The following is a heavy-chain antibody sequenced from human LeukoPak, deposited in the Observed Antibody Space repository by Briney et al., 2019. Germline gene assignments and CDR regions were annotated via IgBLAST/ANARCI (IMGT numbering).Heavy chain of an antibody. CDR1: GFSFSRAW. CDR3: TTGISISGVVVDP. CDR2: IKTKTEGETT. V-gene: IGHV3-15*01. J-gene: IGHJ5*02. Sequence: PGGSVRLSCVASGFSFSRAWMSWVRQAPGKGLEWVGHIKTKTEGETTGYAAPVKGRFTISRNDSKNTLYLQMDSLKTEDTAVYYCTTGISISGVVVDPWGQGTLVTVSS. D-gene: IGHD3-3*01.